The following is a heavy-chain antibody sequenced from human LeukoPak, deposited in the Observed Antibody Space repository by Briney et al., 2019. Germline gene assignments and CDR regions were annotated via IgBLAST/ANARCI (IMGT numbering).Heavy chain of an antibody. J-gene: IGHJ1*01. D-gene: IGHD5-24*01. CDR3: AKGPYGDSSDWSQY. CDR2: INGTGGRT. CDR1: GFSFSSYA. V-gene: IGHV3-23*01. Sequence: GGSLRLFCAASGFSFSSYAMGWVRQAPGKGLEWVSSINGTGGRTFYADSVKGRFTISRDNYRNTMSLQMNSLRVEDTAVYFCAKGPYGDSSDWSQYWGQGTLVTVSS.